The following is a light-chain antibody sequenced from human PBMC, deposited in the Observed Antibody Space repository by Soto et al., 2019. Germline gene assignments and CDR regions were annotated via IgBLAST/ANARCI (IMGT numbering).Light chain of an antibody. CDR3: ASYAGGNKV. Sequence: QSALTQPPSASGSPGQSVTISCTGTSSDVGGYNFVSWYQQHPGKAPKLVIYEVTKRPSVVPDRFSGSKSGNTASLTVSGLLPEDEADYYCASYAGGNKVFGTGTKVTVL. J-gene: IGLJ1*01. CDR1: SSDVGGYNF. CDR2: EVT. V-gene: IGLV2-8*01.